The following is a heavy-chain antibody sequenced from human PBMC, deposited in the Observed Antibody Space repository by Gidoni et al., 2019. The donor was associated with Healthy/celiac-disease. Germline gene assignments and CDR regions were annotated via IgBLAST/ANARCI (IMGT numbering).Heavy chain of an antibody. CDR2: IRSKAYGGTT. Sequence: EVQLVESGGGLVQPGRSLRLSCPASGFTFGYYSNSWFRQAPGKGLEWVGFIRSKAYGGTTEYAASVKGRFTISRDDSKSIAYLQMNSLKTEDTAVYYCTRDQWDYYDSSGANDAFDIWGQGTMVTVSS. CDR3: TRDQWDYYDSSGANDAFDI. V-gene: IGHV3-49*03. CDR1: GFTFGYYS. D-gene: IGHD3-22*01. J-gene: IGHJ3*02.